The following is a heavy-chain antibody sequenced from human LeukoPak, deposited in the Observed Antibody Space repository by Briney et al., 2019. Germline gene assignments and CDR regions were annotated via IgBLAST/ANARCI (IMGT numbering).Heavy chain of an antibody. CDR3: ARAFLNPYSSSRYYFDY. CDR1: GGSFSGYY. Sequence: SETLSLTCAVYGGSFSGYYWSWIRQPPGKGLEWIGEINHSGSTNYNPSLKSRVTISIDTSKNQFSLKLSSVTAADTAVYYCARAFLNPYSSSRYYFDYWGQGTRVTVSS. V-gene: IGHV4-34*01. CDR2: INHSGST. D-gene: IGHD6-13*01. J-gene: IGHJ4*02.